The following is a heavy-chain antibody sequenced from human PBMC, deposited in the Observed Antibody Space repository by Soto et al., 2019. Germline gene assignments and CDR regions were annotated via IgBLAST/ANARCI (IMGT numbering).Heavy chain of an antibody. CDR1: GFTFSSCA. D-gene: IGHD2-2*01. Sequence: GGSLRLSCAASGFTFSSCAMGWVRQAPGKGLEWVSDIIDSGGSTYYADAVKGRFTITRDNSKSTLYLQMNSLRAEDTAVYYCGKGRPGMPFICDYWGHGTLVTVSS. V-gene: IGHV3-23*01. CDR3: GKGRPGMPFICDY. J-gene: IGHJ4*01. CDR2: IIDSGGST.